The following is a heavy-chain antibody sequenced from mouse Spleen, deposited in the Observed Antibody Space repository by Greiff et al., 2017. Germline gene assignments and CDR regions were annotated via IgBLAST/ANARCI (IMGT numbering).Heavy chain of an antibody. J-gene: IGHJ2*01. CDR2: IDPNGGGT. Sequence: VQLQQPGAELVKPGASLKLSCTASGYTFTSYWMHWVQQRPGRGLEWIGRIDPNGGGTKYNEKVKSKVTLTVDKTASTAYMQLRSLPSEDSSVYYCAKRRWDGSLFDYWGQGTTLTVSS. CDR3: AKRRWDGSLFDY. CDR1: GYTFTSYW. V-gene: IGHV1-72*01. D-gene: IGHD4-1*01.